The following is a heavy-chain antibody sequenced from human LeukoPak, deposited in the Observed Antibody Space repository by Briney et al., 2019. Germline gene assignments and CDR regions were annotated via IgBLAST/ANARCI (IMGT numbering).Heavy chain of an antibody. CDR1: GYSFATYW. V-gene: IGHV5-51*01. CDR2: IYPGDSDT. Sequence: KNGESLKISCKGSGYSFATYWIAWVRQMPGKGLERMGIIYPGDSDTRYSPSFQGQVTISADKSISTAYLQWSSLKASDTAMYYCARSLVVGTPGAFDIWGQGTMVTVSS. CDR3: ARSLVVGTPGAFDI. D-gene: IGHD6-19*01. J-gene: IGHJ3*02.